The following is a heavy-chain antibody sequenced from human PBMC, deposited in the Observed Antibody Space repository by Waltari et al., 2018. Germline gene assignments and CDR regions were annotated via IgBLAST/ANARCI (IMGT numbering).Heavy chain of an antibody. CDR1: GFTFSSYS. CDR2: ISSSSSTI. Sequence: EVQLVESGGGLVQPGGSPRLSCAASGFTFSSYSMNWVRQAPGKGLEWVSYISSSSSTIYYADSVKGRFTISRDNAKNSLYLQMNSLRAEDTAVYYCARTYNWNDFDYWGQGTLVTVSS. D-gene: IGHD1-20*01. J-gene: IGHJ4*02. V-gene: IGHV3-48*04. CDR3: ARTYNWNDFDY.